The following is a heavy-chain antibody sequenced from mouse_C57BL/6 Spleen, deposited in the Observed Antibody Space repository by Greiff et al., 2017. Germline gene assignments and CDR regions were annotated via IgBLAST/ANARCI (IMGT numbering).Heavy chain of an antibody. CDR1: GYAFTNYL. CDR2: INPGSGGT. CDR3: ARPYYGNYGYFDY. Sequence: VQLQQPGAELVMPGASVKLSCKASGYAFTNYLIEWVKQRPGQGLEWIGVINPGSGGTNYNEKFKGKATLTADTSSSTAYMQLSSLTSEDSAVYYCARPYYGNYGYFDYWGQGTTLTVSS. D-gene: IGHD2-10*01. J-gene: IGHJ2*01. V-gene: IGHV1-54*01.